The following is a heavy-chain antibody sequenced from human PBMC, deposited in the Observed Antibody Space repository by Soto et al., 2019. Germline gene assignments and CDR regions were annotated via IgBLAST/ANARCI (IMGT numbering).Heavy chain of an antibody. Sequence: GPVKVSCKTSGYTFTEFDINWVRQAPGQGLEWMGWMNTNTGNTGYAQKFQGRVTMTRDTSISTAYMELRRLRSEDTAVYYCARVVRFFGGHAGYWGQGTLVTVSS. J-gene: IGHJ4*02. CDR2: MNTNTGNT. V-gene: IGHV1-8*01. CDR1: GYTFTEFD. D-gene: IGHD3-3*01. CDR3: ARVVRFFGGHAGY.